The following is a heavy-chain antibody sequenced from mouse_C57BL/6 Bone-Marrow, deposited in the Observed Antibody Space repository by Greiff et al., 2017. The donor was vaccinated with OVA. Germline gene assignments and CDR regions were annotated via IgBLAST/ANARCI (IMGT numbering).Heavy chain of an antibody. Sequence: VQLQQSGAELARPGASVKLSCKASGYTFTSYGISWVKQRTGQGLEWIGEIYPRSGNTYYNEKFKGKATLTADKSSSTAYMELRILTSEDSAVYFCARSGSSYSWFAYWGQGTLVTVSA. V-gene: IGHV1-81*01. CDR2: IYPRSGNT. D-gene: IGHD1-1*01. CDR3: ARSGSSYSWFAY. CDR1: GYTFTSYG. J-gene: IGHJ3*01.